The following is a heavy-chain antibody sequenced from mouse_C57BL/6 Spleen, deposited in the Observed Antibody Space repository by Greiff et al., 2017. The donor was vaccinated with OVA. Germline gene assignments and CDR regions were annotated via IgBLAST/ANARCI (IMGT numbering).Heavy chain of an antibody. CDR3: TRNYYGNYGYYAMDC. J-gene: IGHJ4*01. V-gene: IGHV1-15*01. Sequence: VQLQESGPELVRPGASVTLSCKASGYTFTDYEMHWVKQTPGHGLEWIGAIDPETGGTAYNQNFKGQAILTTDKSSSTAYIELRSLTSEDSDVYYSTRNYYGNYGYYAMDCWGQGTSVTVAS. CDR2: IDPETGGT. CDR1: GYTFTDYE. D-gene: IGHD2-1*01.